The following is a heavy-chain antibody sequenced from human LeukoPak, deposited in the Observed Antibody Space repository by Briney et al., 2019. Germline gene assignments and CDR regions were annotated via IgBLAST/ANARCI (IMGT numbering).Heavy chain of an antibody. V-gene: IGHV4-39*01. D-gene: IGHD6-13*01. CDR1: GGSISSSSYY. J-gene: IGHJ4*02. CDR2: IYYSGST. CDR3: ARLGDRIAAADRDY. Sequence: PSETLSLTRTVSGGSISSSSYYWGWIRQPPGKGLEWIGSIYYSGSTYYNPSLKSRVTISVDTSKNQFSLKLSSVTAADTAVYYCARLGDRIAAADRDYWGQGTLVTVSS.